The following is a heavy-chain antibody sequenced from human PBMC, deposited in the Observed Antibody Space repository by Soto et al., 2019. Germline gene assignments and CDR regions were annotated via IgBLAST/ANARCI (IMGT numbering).Heavy chain of an antibody. CDR3: SRGGTPIDY. CDR1: GYTFTNFG. V-gene: IGHV1-18*01. D-gene: IGHD3-16*01. CDR2: ISAYNGNT. J-gene: IGHJ4*02. Sequence: QVQLVQSGAEVKKPGASVKVSCKTSGYTFTNFGLSWVRQAPGQGLEWMGWISAYNGNTNYAQNFQGRVTMTTHTSMRTTYLALRSLRSDDTSVYYSSRGGTPIDYWGQGTLVTVSS.